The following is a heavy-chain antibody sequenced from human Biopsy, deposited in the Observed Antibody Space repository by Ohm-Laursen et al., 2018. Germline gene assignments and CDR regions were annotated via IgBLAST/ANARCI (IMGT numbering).Heavy chain of an antibody. CDR3: AGAGGHSF. D-gene: IGHD3-16*01. V-gene: IGHV3-66*01. CDR1: GFTFTSYA. CDR2: IHGSGRT. Sequence: SLRLSCTASGFTFTSYAISWVRQAPGKGLEWVSMIHGSGRTDYADSVKGRFTVSRDNSKDTVYLQMNALRVDDTAMYYCAGAGGHSFWGQGALVTVSS. J-gene: IGHJ4*02.